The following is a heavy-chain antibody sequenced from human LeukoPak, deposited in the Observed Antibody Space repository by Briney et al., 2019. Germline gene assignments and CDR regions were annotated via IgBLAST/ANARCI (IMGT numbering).Heavy chain of an antibody. CDR2: IYPGGSDT. CDR1: GYSFTSYW. J-gene: IGHJ6*02. CDR3: ARIGSPIYYYYGMDV. V-gene: IGHV5-51*01. Sequence: GESLKISCKGSGYSFTSYWIGWVRQMPGKGLEWMGIIYPGGSDTRYSPSFQGQVTISADKSISTAYLQWGSLKASDTAMYYCARIGSPIYYYYGMDVWGQGTTVTVSS. D-gene: IGHD6-13*01.